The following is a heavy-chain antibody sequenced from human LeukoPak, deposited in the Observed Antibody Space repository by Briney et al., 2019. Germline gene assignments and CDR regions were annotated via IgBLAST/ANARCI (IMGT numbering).Heavy chain of an antibody. CDR3: ARVMVRVKIFDY. V-gene: IGHV3-30*04. J-gene: IGHJ4*02. CDR1: GSTFSSYA. Sequence: QPGGSLRLSCAASGSTFSSYAMHWVRQAPGKGLEWVAVIPYDGSNKYYADSVKGRFTISRDNSKNTLYLQMNSLRAEDTAVYYCARVMVRVKIFDYWGQGTLVTVSS. CDR2: IPYDGSNK. D-gene: IGHD3-10*01.